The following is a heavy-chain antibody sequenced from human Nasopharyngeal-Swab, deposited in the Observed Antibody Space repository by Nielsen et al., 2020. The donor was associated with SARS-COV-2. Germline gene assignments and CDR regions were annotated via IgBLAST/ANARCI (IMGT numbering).Heavy chain of an antibody. CDR1: GFTVSSNY. CDR3: AKPSPDYGDYGRNY. V-gene: IGHV3-53*01. CDR2: IYSGGST. J-gene: IGHJ4*02. Sequence: GGSLRLSCAASGFTVSSNYMSWVRQAPGKGLEWVSVIYSGGSTYYADSVKGRFTISRDNSKNTLYLQMNSLRAEDTAVYYCAKPSPDYGDYGRNYWGQGTLVTVSS. D-gene: IGHD4-17*01.